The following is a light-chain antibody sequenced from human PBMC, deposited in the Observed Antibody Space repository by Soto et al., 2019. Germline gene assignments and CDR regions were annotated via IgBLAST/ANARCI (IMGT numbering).Light chain of an antibody. J-gene: IGKJ1*01. Sequence: EIVMTQSPATLSVSPGERATLSCTASQSVSSNLAWYQPKPGQVPTLRISGVSTRATGIPARFSGSGSGTEFTLTISSLQSEDFAVYYCQQYNTWPKTFGQGTKVEIK. CDR1: QSVSSN. CDR3: QQYNTWPKT. CDR2: GVS. V-gene: IGKV3-15*01.